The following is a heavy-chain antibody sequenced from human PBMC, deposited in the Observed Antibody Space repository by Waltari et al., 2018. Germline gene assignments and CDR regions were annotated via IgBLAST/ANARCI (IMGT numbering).Heavy chain of an antibody. CDR2: NYYNGST. CDR1: GGSISSYY. CDR3: ARVGGGPRYYYYYYGMDV. Sequence: QVQLQESGPGLVKPSETLSLTCTVSGGSISSYYWSWIRQPPGKGLAWIGYNYYNGSTNDTPSHKRRVTISVYTSKNQFSLKLGAVTAADTAVYYCARVGGGPRYYYYYYGMDVWGQGTTVTVSS. V-gene: IGHV4-59*01. J-gene: IGHJ6*02. D-gene: IGHD3-16*01.